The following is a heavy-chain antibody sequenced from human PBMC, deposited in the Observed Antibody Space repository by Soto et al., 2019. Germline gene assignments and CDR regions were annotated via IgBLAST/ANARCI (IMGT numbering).Heavy chain of an antibody. CDR3: ARDYFDSSDYTTNWFDP. D-gene: IGHD3-22*01. CDR1: DGTISNVDYY. Sequence: SQTLSLTCTVSDGTISNVDYYWSWIRKPPGEGLEWIGSIYHTGNAYYNPSLKSRVTIFVDTSKNQFSLKLTSVTAADTALYYCARDYFDSSDYTTNWFDPWGQGTLVTVSS. CDR2: IYHTGNA. J-gene: IGHJ5*02. V-gene: IGHV4-39*01.